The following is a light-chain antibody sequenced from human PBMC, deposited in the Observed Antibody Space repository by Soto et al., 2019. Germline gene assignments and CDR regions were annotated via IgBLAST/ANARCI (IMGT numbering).Light chain of an antibody. CDR3: CSYAGSNTYV. V-gene: IGLV2-23*01. Sequence: QSALTQPASVSGSPGHSITISCTGTSSDVGSYNLVSWYQQHPGKAPKVMIYEGSKRPSGVSNRFSGSKSGNTASLTISGLQAEDEADYYCCSYAGSNTYVFGTGTKVTVL. CDR2: EGS. J-gene: IGLJ1*01. CDR1: SSDVGSYNL.